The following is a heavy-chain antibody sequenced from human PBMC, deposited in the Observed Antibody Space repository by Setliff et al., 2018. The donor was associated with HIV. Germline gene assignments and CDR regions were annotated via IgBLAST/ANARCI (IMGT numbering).Heavy chain of an antibody. V-gene: IGHV3-21*06. CDR2: IASNPNYI. D-gene: IGHD2-8*01. Sequence: PGGSLRLSCIGSGFTFRAYTINWVRQAPGKGLEWVASIASNPNYIYYGQSVRGRFTIYRDNTENSVYLQMSNLRVDDAAIYYCARGNSVCSCFDYWGQGNLVTVSS. J-gene: IGHJ4*02. CDR3: ARGNSVCSCFDY. CDR1: GFTFRAYT.